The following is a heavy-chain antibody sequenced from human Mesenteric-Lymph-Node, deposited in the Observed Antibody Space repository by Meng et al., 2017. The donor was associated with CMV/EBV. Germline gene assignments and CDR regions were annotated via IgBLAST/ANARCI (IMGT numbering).Heavy chain of an antibody. D-gene: IGHD6-13*01. CDR2: IYWDDDK. J-gene: IGHJ4*02. CDR1: GFSLSTSGVG. CDR3: AHSSGIAAAGPFYFDY. Sequence: QITLNESGPTLVRPTHTLTLTSTFSGFSLSTSGVGVGRIRQPPGKALEWLALIYWDDDKRYSPSLKSRLTITKDTSKNQVVLTMTNMDPVDTATYYCAHSSGIAAAGPFYFDYWGQGTLVTVSS. V-gene: IGHV2-5*02.